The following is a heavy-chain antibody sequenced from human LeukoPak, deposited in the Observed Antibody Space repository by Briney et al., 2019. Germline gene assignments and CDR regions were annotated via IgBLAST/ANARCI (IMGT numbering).Heavy chain of an antibody. D-gene: IGHD3-22*01. CDR2: ISAYNGDT. CDR3: ARDNPYYYLY. CDR1: GYTFTNYV. Sequence: ASVKVSCKASGYTFTNYVISWLRQAPGQGLEWMGWISAYNGDTKYLQNLQGRVTMTTDTSTSTAYMELRSLRSDDTAVYYCARDNPYYYLYWGQGTLVTVSS. V-gene: IGHV1-18*01. J-gene: IGHJ4*02.